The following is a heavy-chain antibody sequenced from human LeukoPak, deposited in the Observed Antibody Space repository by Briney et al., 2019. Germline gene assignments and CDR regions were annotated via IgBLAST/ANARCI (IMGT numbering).Heavy chain of an antibody. J-gene: IGHJ5*02. D-gene: IGHD4-17*01. CDR3: ARLAPDYADYWFDP. CDR1: GSDFSTKW. Sequence: GESLKISCQTSGSDFSTKWIGWVRPMPGKGLEWMGIIYPLDSITRYSPSFQGHVTISADTSINTAYLQWTSLKPSDTAIYYCARLAPDYADYWFDPWGQGTLVTVSS. CDR2: IYPLDSIT. V-gene: IGHV5-51*01.